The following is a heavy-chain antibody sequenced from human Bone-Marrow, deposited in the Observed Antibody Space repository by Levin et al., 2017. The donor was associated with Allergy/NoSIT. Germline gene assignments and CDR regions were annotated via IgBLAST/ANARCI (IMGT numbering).Heavy chain of an antibody. V-gene: IGHV4-30-4*01. J-gene: IGHJ4*02. Sequence: ASETLSLTCSVFGDSISNGDHYWSWIRQPPGKGLEWIGFIYDTGSTYYNPSLRSRLSLSVDTSKNQFSLRVTSMTAADTAVYYCARGAPFGGKDYWGQGTLVTVST. CDR2: IYDTGST. CDR3: ARGAPFGGKDY. CDR1: GDSISNGDHY. D-gene: IGHD4-23*01.